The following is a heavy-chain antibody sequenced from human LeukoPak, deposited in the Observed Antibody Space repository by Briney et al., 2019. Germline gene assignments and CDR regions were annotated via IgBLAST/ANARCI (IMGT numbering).Heavy chain of an antibody. J-gene: IGHJ5*02. D-gene: IGHD2-8*01. CDR3: ARGLHIVLMVYALNWFDP. CDR1: GGSFGGYY. V-gene: IGHV4-34*01. Sequence: PSETLSLTCAVYGGSFGGYYWSWIRQPPGKGLEWIGEINHSGSTNYNPSLKSRVTISVDTSKNQFSLKLSSVTAADTAVYYCARGLHIVLMVYALNWFDPWGQGTLVTVSS. CDR2: INHSGST.